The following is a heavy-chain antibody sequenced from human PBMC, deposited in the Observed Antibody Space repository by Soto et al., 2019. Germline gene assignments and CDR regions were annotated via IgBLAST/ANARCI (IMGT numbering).Heavy chain of an antibody. CDR1: GFTFSSYA. J-gene: IGHJ5*02. Sequence: GGSLRLSCAASGFTFSSYAMSWVPQAPGKGLEWVSAISRSGGYIYYADSVRGRFTISRDISKNTLYLQMNSLRVEDTAVYYCAKDRLGGENWFDPWGQGTLVTVSS. V-gene: IGHV3-23*01. D-gene: IGHD1-26*01. CDR3: AKDRLGGENWFDP. CDR2: ISRSGGYI.